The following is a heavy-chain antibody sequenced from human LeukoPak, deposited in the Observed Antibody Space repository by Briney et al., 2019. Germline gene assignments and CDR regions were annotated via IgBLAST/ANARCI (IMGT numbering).Heavy chain of an antibody. CDR2: IKQDGSEK. CDR3: ARAAPTSRWYFDL. V-gene: IGHV3-7*01. J-gene: IGHJ2*01. CDR1: GFTFSSYW. Sequence: GGSLRLSCAASGFTFSSYWMSWVRQAPGKGLEWVANIKQDGSEKYYVDSVKGRFTISRDNAKNSLYLQMNSLRAEDTAVYYCARAAPTSRWYFDLWGRGTLVTVSS. D-gene: IGHD1-1*01.